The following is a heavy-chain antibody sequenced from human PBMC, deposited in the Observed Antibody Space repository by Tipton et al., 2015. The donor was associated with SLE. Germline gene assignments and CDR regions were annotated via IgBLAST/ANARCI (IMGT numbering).Heavy chain of an antibody. CDR2: IYTSGIT. Sequence: TLSLTCTVSGGSIRGYYWTWIRQPAGKGLEWIGHIYTSGITNYNPPLKSRVTISLDTSKNQFSLNLTSVTAADTAVYYCTSLAVAGTDYWGQGTLVTVSS. D-gene: IGHD6-19*01. J-gene: IGHJ4*02. CDR1: GGSIRGYY. V-gene: IGHV4-4*07. CDR3: TSLAVAGTDY.